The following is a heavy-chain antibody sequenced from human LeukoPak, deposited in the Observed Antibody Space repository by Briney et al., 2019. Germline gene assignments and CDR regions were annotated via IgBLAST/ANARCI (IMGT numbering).Heavy chain of an antibody. D-gene: IGHD3-22*01. V-gene: IGHV4-59*01. CDR1: GGSLSSYY. J-gene: IGHJ4*02. CDR3: ARAGEHYYDSSGYSYYFDY. CDR2: IYYSGST. Sequence: SETLSLTCTVSGGSLSSYYWSWIRQPPGKGLEWIGYIYYSGSTNYNPSLKSRVTISVDTSKNQFSLKLSSVTAADTAVYYCARAGEHYYDSSGYSYYFDYWGQGTLVTVSS.